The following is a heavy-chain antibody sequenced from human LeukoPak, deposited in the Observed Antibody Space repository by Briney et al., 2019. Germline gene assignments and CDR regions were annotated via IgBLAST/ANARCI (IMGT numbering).Heavy chain of an antibody. CDR3: ARGRRVGATGRGDFDI. J-gene: IGHJ3*02. CDR2: INPNSGGT. Sequence: ASVKVSCKASGYTFTGYYMHWVRQAPGQGLEWMGRINPNSGGTNYAQKFQGRLTMTRHPSISTAYMELSRLRSDDTAVYYCARGRRVGATGRGDFDIWGQGTMVTVSS. CDR1: GYTFTGYY. V-gene: IGHV1-2*06. D-gene: IGHD1-26*01.